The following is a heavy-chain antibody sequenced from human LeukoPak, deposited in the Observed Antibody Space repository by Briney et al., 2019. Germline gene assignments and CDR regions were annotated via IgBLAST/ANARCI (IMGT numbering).Heavy chain of an antibody. CDR1: GFTFSSYS. V-gene: IGHV3-21*01. CDR3: AREISSSGCLDY. Sequence: GGSLRLSCAASGFTFSSYSMNWVRQAPGKGLEWVSSITSSSGYIYYADSVKGRFTISRDNAEKSLYLQMNSLRAEDTAVYYCAREISSSGCLDYWGQGTLVTVSS. D-gene: IGHD6-25*01. J-gene: IGHJ4*02. CDR2: ITSSSGYI.